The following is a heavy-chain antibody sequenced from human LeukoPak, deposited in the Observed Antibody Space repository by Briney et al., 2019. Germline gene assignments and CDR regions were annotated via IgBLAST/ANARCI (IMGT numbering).Heavy chain of an antibody. J-gene: IGHJ6*03. D-gene: IGHD2-21*02. V-gene: IGHV5-51*01. CDR2: IYPGDSDT. CDR1: GYIFTSYW. CDR3: ARLGYCGGDCYLIRYYYYYMDV. Sequence: GESLKISCKGSGYIFTSYWIGWVRQLPGKGLEWMGIIYPGDSDTRYSPSFQGQVTISADKSISTAYLQWSSLKASDTAMYYCARLGYCGGDCYLIRYYYYYMDVWGKGTTVTVSS.